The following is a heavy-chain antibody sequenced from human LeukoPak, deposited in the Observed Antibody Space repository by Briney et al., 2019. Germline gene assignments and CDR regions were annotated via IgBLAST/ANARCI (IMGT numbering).Heavy chain of an antibody. V-gene: IGHV1-24*01. D-gene: IGHD2-2*01. Sequence: GASVKVSCKVSGYTLTELSMHWVRQAPGKGLEWMGGFDPEDGETIYAQKFQGGVTMTEDTSTDTAYMELSSLRSEDTAVYYCATDLVSGIVVVPAAIFAFDIWGQGTMVTVSS. CDR3: ATDLVSGIVVVPAAIFAFDI. CDR1: GYTLTELS. CDR2: FDPEDGET. J-gene: IGHJ3*02.